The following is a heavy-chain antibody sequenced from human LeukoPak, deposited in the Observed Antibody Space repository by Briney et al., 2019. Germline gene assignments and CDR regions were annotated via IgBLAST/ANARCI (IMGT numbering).Heavy chain of an antibody. V-gene: IGHV3-30*02. J-gene: IGHJ6*03. CDR1: GFTFSSYG. CDR2: IQYDGSNE. D-gene: IGHD2-8*01. CDR3: AKDRCSNGIGCYYYYMDV. Sequence: GGSLRLSCAAPGFTFSSYGMHWVRQVPGKGLERVAYIQYDGSNEQYADSVKGRFSISRDSSKNILYLQMNSLRAEDTAVYYCAKDRCSNGIGCYYYYMDVWGKGTTVTISS.